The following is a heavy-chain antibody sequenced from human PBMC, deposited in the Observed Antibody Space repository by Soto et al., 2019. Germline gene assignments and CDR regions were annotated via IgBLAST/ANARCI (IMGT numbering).Heavy chain of an antibody. CDR1: GFTFSSYS. J-gene: IGHJ4*02. Sequence: AALRLSCAASGFTFSSYSMNWVRQAPGKGLEWVSYISSSSTIYYADSVKGRFTISRDNAKNSLYLQMNSLRAEDTAVYYCARDHDFWSGYSQYYFDYWGQGTLVTVSS. CDR3: ARDHDFWSGYSQYYFDY. D-gene: IGHD3-3*01. CDR2: ISSSSTI. V-gene: IGHV3-48*01.